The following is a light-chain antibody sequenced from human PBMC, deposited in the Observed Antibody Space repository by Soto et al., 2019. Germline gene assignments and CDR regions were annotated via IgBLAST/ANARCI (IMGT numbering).Light chain of an antibody. Sequence: SALTQPASVSGSPGQSITISCTGTSSDVGGYKYVSWYQQHPGKAPKLMIYEVSHRPSGVSNRFSGSKSGNTASLTISGLQAEDEADYYCSSYTRSTTNYVFGTGTKV. V-gene: IGLV2-14*01. CDR2: EVS. J-gene: IGLJ1*01. CDR3: SSYTRSTTNYV. CDR1: SSDVGGYKY.